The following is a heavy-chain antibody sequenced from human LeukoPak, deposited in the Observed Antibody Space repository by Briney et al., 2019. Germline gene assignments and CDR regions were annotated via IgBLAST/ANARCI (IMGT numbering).Heavy chain of an antibody. J-gene: IGHJ4*02. CDR3: ARGGDDCSSTSCPIDY. D-gene: IGHD2-2*01. V-gene: IGHV4-61*02. CDR1: GGSISSGSYY. Sequence: SETLSLTCTVSGGSISSGSYYWSWIRQPAGKGLEWIGRIYTSGSTNYNPSPKSRVTISVDTSKNQFSLKLSSVTAADTAVYYCARGGDDCSSTSCPIDYWGQGTLVTVSS. CDR2: IYTSGST.